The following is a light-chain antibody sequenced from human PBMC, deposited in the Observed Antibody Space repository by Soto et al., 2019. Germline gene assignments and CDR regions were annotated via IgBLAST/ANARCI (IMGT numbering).Light chain of an antibody. CDR2: GAS. Sequence: EIVMTHSPATLSLSPGERATLSCRASQSVSSSLAWYQQKPGQAPRLLIYGASTRATGIPAKFSGSGYVTEFTLTISSLQSEDFAVYYCQQYNNWPPLTFGGGTKVEIK. J-gene: IGKJ4*01. CDR3: QQYNNWPPLT. CDR1: QSVSSS. V-gene: IGKV3-15*01.